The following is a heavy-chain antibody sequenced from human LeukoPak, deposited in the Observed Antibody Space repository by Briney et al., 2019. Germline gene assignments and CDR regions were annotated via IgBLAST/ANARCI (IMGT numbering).Heavy chain of an antibody. CDR3: AKVPSGWYLAPFDY. CDR2: ISGSGGST. V-gene: IGHV3-23*01. J-gene: IGHJ4*02. D-gene: IGHD6-19*01. Sequence: TGGSLRLSCAASGFTFSSYAMSWVRQAPGKGLEWVSAISGSGGSTYYADSVKGRFTISRDNSKNTLYLQMISLRAEDTAVYYCAKVPSGWYLAPFDYWGQGTLVTVSS. CDR1: GFTFSSYA.